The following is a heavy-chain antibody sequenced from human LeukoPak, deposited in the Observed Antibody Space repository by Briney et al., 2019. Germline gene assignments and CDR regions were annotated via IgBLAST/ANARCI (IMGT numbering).Heavy chain of an antibody. D-gene: IGHD5-18*01. CDR2: ISSSSSYI. J-gene: IGHJ6*02. CDR3: ARDPDALRGYSYGAVDYYGMDV. Sequence: PGGSLRLSCAASGFTFSSYSMNWVRQAPGKGLEWVSSISSSSSYIYYADSVKGRFTISRDNAKNLLYLQMNSLRAEDTAVYYCARDPDALRGYSYGAVDYYGMDVWGQGTTVTVSS. V-gene: IGHV3-21*06. CDR1: GFTFSSYS.